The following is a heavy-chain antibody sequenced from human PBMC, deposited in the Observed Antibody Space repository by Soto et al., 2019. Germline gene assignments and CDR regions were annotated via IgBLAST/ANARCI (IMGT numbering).Heavy chain of an antibody. V-gene: IGHV1-69*12. J-gene: IGHJ4*02. D-gene: IGHD6-19*01. Sequence: QVQLVQSGAEVKKPGSSVKVSCKASGGTFSSYAISWVRQAPGQGLEWMGGIIPIFGTANYAQKFQGRVTITADESTSTAYMELRSLRFEDTAVYYCARGIKRLAVAGRYYFDYWGQGTLVTVSS. CDR2: IIPIFGTA. CDR3: ARGIKRLAVAGRYYFDY. CDR1: GGTFSSYA.